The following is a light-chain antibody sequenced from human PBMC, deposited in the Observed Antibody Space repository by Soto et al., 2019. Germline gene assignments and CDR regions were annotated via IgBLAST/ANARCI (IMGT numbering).Light chain of an antibody. Sequence: QSVLPQPPSVSGAPGQRVTISCTGSSSNIGAGYDVHWYQQRTGTAPKLRSFGNIKRPAGVTDRFSGSTSGTSASLAITEVQAEDGGDYYCQSYDSTPGARDVFGPGTKLTVL. CDR2: GNI. V-gene: IGLV1-40*01. CDR3: QSYDSTPGARDV. J-gene: IGLJ1*01. CDR1: SSNIGAGYD.